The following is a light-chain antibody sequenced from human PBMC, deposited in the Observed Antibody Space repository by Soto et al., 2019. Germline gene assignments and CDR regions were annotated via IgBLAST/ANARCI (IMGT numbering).Light chain of an antibody. CDR2: GSS. Sequence: EIVLTQSPATLSVSPGEGATLSCRASQSVSSDLAWYQHRPGQAPRLLISGSSTRATDIPDRFRGSGSGTVFTLTINSLQSEDFAVYYCQKYADWPRTFGQGIKVEIK. CDR1: QSVSSD. J-gene: IGKJ1*01. CDR3: QKYADWPRT. V-gene: IGKV3D-15*01.